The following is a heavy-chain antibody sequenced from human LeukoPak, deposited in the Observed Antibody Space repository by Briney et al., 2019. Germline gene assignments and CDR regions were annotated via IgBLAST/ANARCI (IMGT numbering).Heavy chain of an antibody. CDR2: TYYRSKWYN. Sequence: SQTLSLTCAISGDSVSSNSAAWNWIRQSPSRGLEWLRRTYYRSKWYNDYAVSVKSRITINPDTSKNQFSLQLKSVTPEDTAVYYCTRGEVVAATGLGFDYWGQGTLVTVSS. CDR1: GDSVSSNSAA. V-gene: IGHV6-1*01. D-gene: IGHD2-15*01. CDR3: TRGEVVAATGLGFDY. J-gene: IGHJ4*02.